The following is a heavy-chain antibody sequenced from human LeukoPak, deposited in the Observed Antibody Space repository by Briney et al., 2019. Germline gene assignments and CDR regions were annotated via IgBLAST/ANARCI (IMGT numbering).Heavy chain of an antibody. CDR2: IYSSGST. V-gene: IGHV3-53*05. CDR1: GFTVSSNY. D-gene: IGHD3-22*01. Sequence: GGSLRLSCAASGFTVSSNYMSWVRQAPGKGLEWVSVIYSSGSTYYADSVKGRFTISRDNSKNTLHLQMNTLRAEDTALYYCAKVYDSSGHLSGPGAFDIWGQGTMVTVSS. CDR3: AKVYDSSGHLSGPGAFDI. J-gene: IGHJ3*02.